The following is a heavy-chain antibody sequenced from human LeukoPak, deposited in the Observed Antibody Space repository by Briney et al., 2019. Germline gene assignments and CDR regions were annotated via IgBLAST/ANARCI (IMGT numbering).Heavy chain of an antibody. D-gene: IGHD3-10*01. CDR3: ARDLASGVKRVDY. J-gene: IGHJ4*02. Sequence: PSETLSLTCTVSGGSVNSGDYYWSWIRQPPGKGLEWIGYIYYSGSTNYNPSLKSRVTISVDTSKNQFSLELSSVTAADTAVYYCARDLASGVKRVDYWGQGTLVTVSS. V-gene: IGHV4-61*08. CDR2: IYYSGST. CDR1: GGSVNSGDYY.